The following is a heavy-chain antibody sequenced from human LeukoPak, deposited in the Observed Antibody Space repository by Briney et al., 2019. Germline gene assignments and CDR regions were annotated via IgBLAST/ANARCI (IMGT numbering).Heavy chain of an antibody. D-gene: IGHD5-18*01. V-gene: IGHV3-20*04. J-gene: IGHJ4*02. CDR1: GFTFDDYG. CDR2: INWHGGST. CDR3: AKRIQSAMAMGY. Sequence: GGSLRLSCAASGFTFDDYGMSWVRQAPGKGLEWVSGINWHGGSTGYADSVKGRFTISRDNSENTMYLQMNSLRAEDTAVYYCAKRIQSAMAMGYWGQGTLVTVSS.